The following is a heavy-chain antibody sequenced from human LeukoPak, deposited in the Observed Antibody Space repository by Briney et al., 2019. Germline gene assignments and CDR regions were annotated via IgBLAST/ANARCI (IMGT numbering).Heavy chain of an antibody. CDR3: ARSMGIAVSRNSNFDY. CDR2: INTDGSII. V-gene: IGHV3-74*01. Sequence: GGSLRLSCAASGFTFSHYWMHWVRQAPGKGLVWVSLINTDGSIITYADSVKGRVTISRDNARNTLYLQMNSLRAEDTAVYYCARSMGIAVSRNSNFDYWGQGILVTVSS. D-gene: IGHD6-19*01. CDR1: GFTFSHYW. J-gene: IGHJ4*02.